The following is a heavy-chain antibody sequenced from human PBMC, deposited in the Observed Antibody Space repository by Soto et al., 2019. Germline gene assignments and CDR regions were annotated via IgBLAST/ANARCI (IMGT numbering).Heavy chain of an antibody. CDR3: ARDGRSTVVITTVDACDI. Sequence: QVQLVESGGGVVQPGRSLRLSCAASGFTFSSYGMHWVRQAPGKGLEWVAVIWYDGSNKYYADSVKGRFTISRDNSKNTLYLQMNSLRAEDTAVYYCARDGRSTVVITTVDACDIWGQGTMVTVSS. CDR1: GFTFSSYG. CDR2: IWYDGSNK. J-gene: IGHJ3*02. V-gene: IGHV3-33*01. D-gene: IGHD3-22*01.